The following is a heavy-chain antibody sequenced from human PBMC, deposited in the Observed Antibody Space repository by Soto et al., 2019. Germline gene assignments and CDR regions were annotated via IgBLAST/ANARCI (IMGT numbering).Heavy chain of an antibody. CDR1: GFTFSGVS. V-gene: IGHV3-21*04. CDR3: ARVAY. Sequence: PGGSLRLSCEASGFTFSGVSMNWVRQVPGKGLEWVASISSASSETWYADSVKGRFIISRDNAQNSLFLQMNTLRPEDSAIYYCARVAYWGPGTQVTVSS. CDR2: ISSASSET. J-gene: IGHJ4*02.